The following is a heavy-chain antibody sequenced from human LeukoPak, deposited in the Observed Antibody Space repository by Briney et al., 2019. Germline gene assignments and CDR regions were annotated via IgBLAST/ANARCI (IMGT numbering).Heavy chain of an antibody. CDR3: ARARDDYVWGRPNWFDP. CDR1: GGSISPYY. V-gene: IGHV4-59*08. J-gene: IGHJ5*02. CDR2: IYYSGST. Sequence: PSETLSLTCTVSGGSISPYYWSWIRQPPGKGLEWIGYIYYSGSTNYNPSLKSRVTISVDTSKNQFSLKLSSVTAADTAVYYCARARDDYVWGRPNWFDPWGQGTLVTVSS. D-gene: IGHD3-16*01.